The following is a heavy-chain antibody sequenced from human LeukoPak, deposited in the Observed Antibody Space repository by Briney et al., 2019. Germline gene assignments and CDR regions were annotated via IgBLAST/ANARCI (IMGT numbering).Heavy chain of an antibody. CDR2: FSGSGGST. D-gene: IGHD3-10*01. V-gene: IGHV3-23*01. Sequence: PGGSLRLSCAASGFTFSSYAMSWVRQAPGKGLECISGFSGSGGSTYYADSVKGRFTISRDDSKNTLYLQMNSLRAEDTAVYYCAKVNSRTMVRGVIFWFDPWGQGTLVTVSS. J-gene: IGHJ5*02. CDR1: GFTFSSYA. CDR3: AKVNSRTMVRGVIFWFDP.